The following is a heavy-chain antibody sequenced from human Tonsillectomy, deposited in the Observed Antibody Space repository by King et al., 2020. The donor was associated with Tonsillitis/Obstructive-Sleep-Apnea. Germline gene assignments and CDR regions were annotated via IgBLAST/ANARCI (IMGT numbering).Heavy chain of an antibody. CDR2: IIPIFGTA. V-gene: IGHV1-69*12. Sequence: QLVQSGAEVKKPGSSVKVSCKASGGTFSSYAFSWVRQAPGQGLEWMGGIIPIFGTANYAQKFQGRVTITADESTSTAYMELSSLRSEDTAVYYCARDLGVDNDYGDYGPSTYYYYYMDVWGKGTTVTVPS. CDR1: GGTFSSYA. J-gene: IGHJ6*03. CDR3: ARDLGVDNDYGDYGPSTYYYYYMDV. D-gene: IGHD4-17*01.